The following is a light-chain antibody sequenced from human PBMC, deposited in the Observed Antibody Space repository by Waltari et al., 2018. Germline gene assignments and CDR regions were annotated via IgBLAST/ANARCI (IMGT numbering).Light chain of an antibody. CDR1: SSDVGSHNF. V-gene: IGLV2-23*01. CDR3: CSYAGGSPRWV. J-gene: IGLJ3*02. Sequence: QSALTQPASVSGSPGQSITISCTESSSDVGSHNFVSWYQQHPGKAPKVMIYEDNKRPAGLSNRFSGSKSGNTASLTISGLRADDEADYYCCSYAGGSPRWVFGGGTKLTVL. CDR2: EDN.